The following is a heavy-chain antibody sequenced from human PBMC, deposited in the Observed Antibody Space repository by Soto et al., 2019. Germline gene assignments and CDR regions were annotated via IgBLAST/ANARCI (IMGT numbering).Heavy chain of an antibody. CDR1: GYTFTSYA. CDR2: INAGNGNT. D-gene: IGHD2-2*01. CDR3: AIGTSCPGCWFDP. V-gene: IGHV1-3*01. J-gene: IGHJ5*02. Sequence: APVKVSCKASGYTFTSYAMHWVRQAPGQRLEWMGWINAGNGNTKYSQKFQGRVTMTRDTSTSTVYMELSSLRSEDTAVYYCAIGTSCPGCWFDPWGQGTLVTVSS.